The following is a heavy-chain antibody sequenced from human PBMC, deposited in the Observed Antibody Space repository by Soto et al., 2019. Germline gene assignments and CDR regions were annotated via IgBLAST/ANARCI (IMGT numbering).Heavy chain of an antibody. D-gene: IGHD5-18*01. V-gene: IGHV1-69*01. CDR1: GGTFCRQG. J-gene: IGHJ4*02. CDR3: ARGAMANFDY. CDR2: FIAMLGTP. Sequence: VASVEVSCEASGGTFCRQGMSWVRQAPGQGLEWMGGFIAMLGTPTYAKKVQGRATISADESLTSSYLELRSLRSEDTGVYFCARGAMANFDYWGQGTVVTVSS.